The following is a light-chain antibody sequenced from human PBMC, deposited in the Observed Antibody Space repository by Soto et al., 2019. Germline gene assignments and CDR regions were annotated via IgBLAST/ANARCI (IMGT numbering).Light chain of an antibody. CDR2: GAS. V-gene: IGKV3-20*01. CDR3: QQYNSSPLT. CDR1: QSVSNRD. Sequence: EVEFTQSPGSLSVSPEQRAPIACRASQSVSNRDLGWYQQKPGQAPKRLIYGASSRASGVPYRTSGSGSGTEFTLTISSLEAEDFATYYCQQYNSSPLTFGRGTKVDIK. J-gene: IGKJ4*01.